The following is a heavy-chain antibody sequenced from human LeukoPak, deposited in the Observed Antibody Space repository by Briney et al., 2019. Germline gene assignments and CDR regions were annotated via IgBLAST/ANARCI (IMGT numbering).Heavy chain of an antibody. Sequence: ASETLSLTCAVSGGSISSSNWWSWVRQPPGKGLEWIGEIYHSGSTNYNPSLKSRVTISVDKSKNQFSLKLSSVTAADTAVYYCANLSGSLFGWFDPWGQGTLVTVSS. CDR1: GGSISSSNW. CDR3: ANLSGSLFGWFDP. J-gene: IGHJ5*02. V-gene: IGHV4-4*02. CDR2: IYHSGST. D-gene: IGHD1-26*01.